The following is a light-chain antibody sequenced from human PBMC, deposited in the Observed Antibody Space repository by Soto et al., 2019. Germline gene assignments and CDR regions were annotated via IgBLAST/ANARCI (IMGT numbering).Light chain of an antibody. J-gene: IGLJ1*01. CDR1: YSDVGSYNL. CDR2: EGS. Sequence: QSALTQPASVSGSPGQSITISCTGTYSDVGSYNLVSWYQQHPGKAPKVIIYEGSKRPSGLSNRFSGSKSGNTASLTIFGLQAEDEADYYCCSYAGNRGYVFGTGTKLTVL. CDR3: CSYAGNRGYV. V-gene: IGLV2-23*01.